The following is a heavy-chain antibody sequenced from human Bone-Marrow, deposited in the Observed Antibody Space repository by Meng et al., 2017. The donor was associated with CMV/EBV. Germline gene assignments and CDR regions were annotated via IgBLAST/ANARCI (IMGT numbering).Heavy chain of an antibody. CDR3: AKLYDFWSGYPEDY. CDR1: GFTFSSYA. Sequence: GESLKISCAASGFTFSSYAMHWVRQAPGKGLEWVAVISYDGSNKYYADSVKGRFTISRDNSKNTLYLQMNSLRAEDTAVYYCAKLYDFWSGYPEDYWGQGTLVTVSS. CDR2: ISYDGSNK. V-gene: IGHV3-30-3*01. J-gene: IGHJ4*02. D-gene: IGHD3-3*01.